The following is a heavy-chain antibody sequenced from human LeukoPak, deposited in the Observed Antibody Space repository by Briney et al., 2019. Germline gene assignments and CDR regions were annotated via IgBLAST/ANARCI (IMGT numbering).Heavy chain of an antibody. CDR2: IYHSGST. J-gene: IGHJ4*02. Sequence: SETLSLTCTVSGGSISSGGYYWSWIRQPPGKGLEWIGYIYHSGSTYYNPSLKSRVTISVDRSKNQFSLKLSSVTAADTAVYYCARDIRYFDWPTVDYWGQGTLVTVSS. V-gene: IGHV4-30-2*01. CDR3: ARDIRYFDWPTVDY. CDR1: GGSISSGGYY. D-gene: IGHD3-9*01.